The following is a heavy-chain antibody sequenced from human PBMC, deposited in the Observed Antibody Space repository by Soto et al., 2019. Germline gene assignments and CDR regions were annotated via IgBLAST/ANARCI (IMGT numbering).Heavy chain of an antibody. V-gene: IGHV4-31*03. J-gene: IGHJ6*02. CDR3: ARGSQEKYYYYGMDV. CDR1: GGSISSGGYY. Sequence: PSETLSLTCTVSGGSISSGGYYWSWIRQHPGKGLEWIGYIYYSGSTYYNPSLKSRVTISVDTSKNQFSLKLSSVTAADTAVYYCARGSQEKYYYYGMDVWGQGTTVTVSS. CDR2: IYYSGST.